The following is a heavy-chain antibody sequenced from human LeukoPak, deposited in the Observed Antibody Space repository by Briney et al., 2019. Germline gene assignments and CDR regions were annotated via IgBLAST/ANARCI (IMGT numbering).Heavy chain of an antibody. CDR1: GFTFSSYA. V-gene: IGHV3-23*01. CDR2: ISGSGGST. Sequence: GGSLRLSCAASGFTFSSYAMSWVRQAPGKGLEWVSAISGSGGSTYYADSVKGRLTISRDNSKNTLYLQMNSLRAEDAAVYYCAKVGGGVHSSPRNWYIDLWGRGTLVTVSS. J-gene: IGHJ2*01. CDR3: AKVGGGVHSSPRNWYIDL. D-gene: IGHD6-13*01.